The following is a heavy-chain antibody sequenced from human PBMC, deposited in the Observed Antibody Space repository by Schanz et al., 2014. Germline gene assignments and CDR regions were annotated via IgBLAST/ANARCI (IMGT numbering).Heavy chain of an antibody. V-gene: IGHV1-18*04. Sequence: QVQLVQSAAEVQKPGASVMLSCKTSGYSFNLFGVSWVRQAPGQGLEWMGWISAYNGNMNYAPKFQGRVTMTTDTSTSTAYMELRNLRSDDTAVYYCVRDGDERLVVIFDQWGQGTLVTVSS. D-gene: IGHD3-22*01. J-gene: IGHJ4*02. CDR3: VRDGDERLVVIFDQ. CDR2: ISAYNGNM. CDR1: GYSFNLFG.